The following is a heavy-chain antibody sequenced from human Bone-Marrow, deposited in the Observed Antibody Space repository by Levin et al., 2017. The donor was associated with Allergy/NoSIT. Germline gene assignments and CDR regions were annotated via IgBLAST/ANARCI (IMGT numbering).Heavy chain of an antibody. D-gene: IGHD3-10*01. CDR1: GFTFSTYS. V-gene: IGHV3-21*01. CDR3: AKGKGNGSGILGGFDI. CDR2: ISYSSRYI. J-gene: IGHJ3*02. Sequence: TGGSLRLSCTASGFTFSTYSMNWVRQAPGGGLEWVSSISYSSRYIYYADSMKGRFTISRDNAKNSLYLQMNSLRAEDTAVYYCAKGKGNGSGILGGFDIWGQGTMVTVSS.